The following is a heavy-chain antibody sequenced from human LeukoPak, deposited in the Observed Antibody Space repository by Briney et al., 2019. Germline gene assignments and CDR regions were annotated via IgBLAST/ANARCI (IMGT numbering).Heavy chain of an antibody. CDR1: RFTFNYYA. CDR2: ISGSGDST. D-gene: IGHD1-26*01. J-gene: IGHJ4*02. V-gene: IGHV3-23*01. Sequence: GGSLRLSCAASRFTFNYYAMSWVRQAPGKGLEWVSAISGSGDSTYYADSVKGRFTISRDNSKNTLYLQMNSLRAEDTAVYYCAKDRWELPTVAFDFWGQGTLVTVSS. CDR3: AKDRWELPTVAFDF.